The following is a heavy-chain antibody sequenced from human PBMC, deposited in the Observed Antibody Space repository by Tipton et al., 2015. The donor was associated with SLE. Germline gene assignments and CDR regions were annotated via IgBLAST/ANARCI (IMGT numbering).Heavy chain of an antibody. CDR1: GGSISSGSYY. D-gene: IGHD6-13*01. V-gene: IGHV4-61*02. Sequence: TLSLTCTVSGGSISSGSYYWSWIRQPAGKGLEWIGRIYTSGSTNYNPSLKSRVTISVDTSKNQFSLKLNSVTAADTAVYYCAREGSSWAFDSWGQGTLVTVSS. CDR3: AREGSSWAFDS. CDR2: IYTSGST. J-gene: IGHJ4*02.